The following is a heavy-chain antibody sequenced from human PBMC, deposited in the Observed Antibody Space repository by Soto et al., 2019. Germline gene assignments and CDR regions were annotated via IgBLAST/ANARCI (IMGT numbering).Heavy chain of an antibody. CDR1: GGSISSGGYY. D-gene: IGHD3-10*01. J-gene: IGHJ5*02. Sequence: SETLSLTCTVSGGSISSGGYYWSWIRQHPGKGLEWIGYIYYSGSTYYNPSLKSRVTISVDTSKNQFSLKLSSVTAADTAVYYCARGLLLWFGENPPRFDPWGQGTLVTVSS. V-gene: IGHV4-31*03. CDR2: IYYSGST. CDR3: ARGLLLWFGENPPRFDP.